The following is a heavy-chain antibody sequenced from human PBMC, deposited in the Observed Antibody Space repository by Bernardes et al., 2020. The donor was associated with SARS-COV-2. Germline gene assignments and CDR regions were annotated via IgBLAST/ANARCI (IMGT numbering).Heavy chain of an antibody. Sequence: SETLSLTCTVSGASISRSDYYWAWIRQPPGKGLEWIGSIYYSGSTNYNPSLKSRVTMSVDTSKNQFSLKLSSVTAADTAVYYCARDTPGSGYYSTDYWGQGTLVTVSS. D-gene: IGHD3-22*01. CDR2: IYYSGST. J-gene: IGHJ4*02. V-gene: IGHV4-39*07. CDR1: GASISRSDYY. CDR3: ARDTPGSGYYSTDY.